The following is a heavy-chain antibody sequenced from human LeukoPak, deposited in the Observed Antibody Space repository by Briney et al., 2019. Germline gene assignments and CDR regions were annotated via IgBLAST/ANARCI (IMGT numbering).Heavy chain of an antibody. CDR1: GFTFDDYA. CDR3: AKVRGGYLDAFDI. CDR2: ISWSSGNI. D-gene: IGHD3-22*01. J-gene: IGHJ3*02. V-gene: IGHV3-9*01. Sequence: GGSLRLSCAASGFTFDDYAMHWVRQAPGKGLEWVSGISWSSGNIGYADSVKGRFTISRNNAKNSLYLQMNSLRAEDTALYYYAKVRGGYLDAFDIWGQGTMVTVSS.